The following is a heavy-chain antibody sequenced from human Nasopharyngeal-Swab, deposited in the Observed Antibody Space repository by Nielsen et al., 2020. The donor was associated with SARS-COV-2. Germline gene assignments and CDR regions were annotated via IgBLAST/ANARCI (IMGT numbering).Heavy chain of an antibody. J-gene: IGHJ5*02. CDR1: GGSVSSGSYY. CDR3: AREGWEPLNWFDP. D-gene: IGHD1-26*01. V-gene: IGHV4-61*01. CDR2: TYYSGST. Sequence: SETLSLTCTVSGGSVSSGSYYWSWIRQPPGKGLEWIGYTYYSGSTNYNPSLKSRVTISVDTSKNQFSLKLSSVTAADTAVYYCAREGWEPLNWFDPWGQGTLVTVSS.